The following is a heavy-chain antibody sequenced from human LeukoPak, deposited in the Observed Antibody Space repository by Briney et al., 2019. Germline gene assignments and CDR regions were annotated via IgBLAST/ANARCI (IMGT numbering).Heavy chain of an antibody. D-gene: IGHD4-17*01. CDR3: ARDLGDYGDFLIDY. Sequence: SETLSLTCTVSGGSISSYYWSWIRQPPGKGLEWIGYIYYSGSTNYNPSPKSRVTISVDTSKNQFSLKLSSVTAADTAVYYCARDLGDYGDFLIDYWGQGTLVTVSS. CDR2: IYYSGST. CDR1: GGSISSYY. V-gene: IGHV4-59*01. J-gene: IGHJ4*02.